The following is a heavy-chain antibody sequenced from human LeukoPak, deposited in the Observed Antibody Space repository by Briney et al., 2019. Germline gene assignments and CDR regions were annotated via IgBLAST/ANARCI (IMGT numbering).Heavy chain of an antibody. CDR2: IKQDGSEK. V-gene: IGHV3-7*01. CDR3: ARDVDTAMVSYFDY. D-gene: IGHD5-18*01. CDR1: GFTFSSYW. J-gene: IGHJ4*02. Sequence: PGGSLRLSCAASGFTFSSYWMSWVRQAPGKGLEWVANIKQDGSEKYYVDSVKGRFTISRDNAKNSLYLQMNSLRAEDTAVYYCARDVDTAMVSYFDYWGQGTLVTVSS.